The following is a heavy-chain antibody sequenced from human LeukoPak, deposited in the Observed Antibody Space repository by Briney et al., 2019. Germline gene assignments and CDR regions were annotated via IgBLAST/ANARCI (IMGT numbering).Heavy chain of an antibody. J-gene: IGHJ3*02. CDR1: GYSFTSYR. CDR2: IYPGDSDT. V-gene: IGHV5-51*01. CDR3: AREAYCGGDCYLDAFDI. D-gene: IGHD2-21*02. Sequence: GESLKISCKGSGYSFTSYRIGWVRQMPGKGLEWMGIIYPGDSDTRYSPSFQGQVTISADKSISTAYLQWSSLKASDTAMYYCAREAYCGGDCYLDAFDIWGQGTMVTVSS.